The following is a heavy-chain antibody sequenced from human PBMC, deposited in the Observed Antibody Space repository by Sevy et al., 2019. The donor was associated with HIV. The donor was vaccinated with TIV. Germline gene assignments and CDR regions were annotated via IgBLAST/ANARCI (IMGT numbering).Heavy chain of an antibody. J-gene: IGHJ6*02. CDR2: ISYDGRNK. D-gene: IGHD3-9*01. Sequence: GGSLRLSCVASGFAFSNYYAMHWVRQAPGKGLEWVAVISYDGRNKFYGDSVKGRFTISRDNSKNILFLQMNSLRAEDTAVYYCAKDFTGYNGMDVWGQGTMVIVSS. CDR1: GFAFSNYYA. CDR3: AKDFTGYNGMDV. V-gene: IGHV3-30*18.